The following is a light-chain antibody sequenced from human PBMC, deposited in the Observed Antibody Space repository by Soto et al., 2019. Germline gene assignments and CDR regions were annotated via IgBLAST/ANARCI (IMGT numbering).Light chain of an antibody. J-gene: IGKJ1*01. CDR1: QSVSSN. V-gene: IGKV3-15*01. CDR2: GAS. CDR3: QHRTK. Sequence: EIVMTQSPATLSVSPGGRATLSCRASQSVSSNLAWYQQKPGQAPRRLIYGASTRATGIPARFSGSGSGTEFTLTISSLQCEDFAVYYCQHRTKFGQGTKVAIK.